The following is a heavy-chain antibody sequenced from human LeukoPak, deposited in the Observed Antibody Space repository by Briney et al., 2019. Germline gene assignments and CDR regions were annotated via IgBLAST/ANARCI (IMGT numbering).Heavy chain of an antibody. Sequence: SETLSLTCAVSGYSISSGYYWGWIRQPPGRGLEWVGSIFYSGSTYYNPSLKSRVTISLDTSKNQFSLKLNSVTAADTAVYYCARLSWNKAEDYWGQGTLVTVSS. J-gene: IGHJ4*02. D-gene: IGHD1/OR15-1a*01. V-gene: IGHV4-38-2*01. CDR3: ARLSWNKAEDY. CDR2: IFYSGST. CDR1: GYSISSGYY.